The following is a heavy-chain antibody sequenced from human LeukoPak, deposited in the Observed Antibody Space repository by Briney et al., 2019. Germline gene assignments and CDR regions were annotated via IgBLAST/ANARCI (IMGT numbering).Heavy chain of an antibody. CDR2: INHSGST. J-gene: IGHJ4*02. CDR3: ARASRTPANYRPFDY. CDR1: GGSFSGYY. Sequence: SETLSLTCAVYGGSFSGYYWSWIRQPPGKGLEWIGEINHSGSTNYNPSLKSRVTISVDTSKNQFSLKLSSETAADTAVYYCARASRTPANYRPFDYWGQGTLATVSS. V-gene: IGHV4-34*01. D-gene: IGHD4/OR15-4a*01.